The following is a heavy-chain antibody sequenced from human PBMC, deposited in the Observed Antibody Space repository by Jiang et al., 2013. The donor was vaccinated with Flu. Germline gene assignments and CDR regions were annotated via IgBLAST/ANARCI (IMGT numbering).Heavy chain of an antibody. Sequence: GAEVKKPGSSVKVSCKASGGTFSSYAISWVRQAPGQGLEWMGRIIPILGIANYAQKFQGRVTITTDKSTSTAYMELSSLRSEDTAVYYCASGPMIVVVIPDFDYWGQGTLVTVSS. D-gene: IGHD3-22*01. J-gene: IGHJ4*02. CDR1: GGTFSSYA. V-gene: IGHV1-69*04. CDR2: IIPILGIA. CDR3: ASGPMIVVVIPDFDY.